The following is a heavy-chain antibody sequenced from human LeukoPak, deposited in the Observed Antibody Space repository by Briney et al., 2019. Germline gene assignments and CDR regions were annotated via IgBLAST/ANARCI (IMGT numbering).Heavy chain of an antibody. Sequence: TPSETLSLTCAVYGGSFSGYYWSWIRQPPGKGLEWIGEINHSGSTNYNPSLKSRVTTSVDTSKNQFSLKLSSVTAADTAVYYCARGDAEQLVIFDYWGQGTLVTVSS. CDR2: INHSGST. CDR1: GGSFSGYY. D-gene: IGHD6-6*01. V-gene: IGHV4-34*01. CDR3: ARGDAEQLVIFDY. J-gene: IGHJ4*02.